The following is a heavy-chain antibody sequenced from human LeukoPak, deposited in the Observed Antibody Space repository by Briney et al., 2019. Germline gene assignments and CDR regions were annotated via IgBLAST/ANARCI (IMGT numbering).Heavy chain of an antibody. CDR1: GYTFTSYY. V-gene: IGHV1-46*01. Sequence: GASVKVSCKASGYTFTSYYMHWVRQAPGQGLEWMGIINPSGGSTSYAQKFQGRVTMTEDTSTDTAYMELSSLRSEDTAVYYCATGHSSGWYTGYWYFDLWGRGTLVTVSS. J-gene: IGHJ2*01. D-gene: IGHD6-19*01. CDR3: ATGHSSGWYTGYWYFDL. CDR2: INPSGGST.